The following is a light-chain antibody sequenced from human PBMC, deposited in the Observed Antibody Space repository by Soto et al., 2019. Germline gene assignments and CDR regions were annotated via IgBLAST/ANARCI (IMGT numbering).Light chain of an antibody. CDR1: QSVSSRF. CDR2: GAS. J-gene: IGKJ1*01. Sequence: EIVLTHSPGTLSLSPCERATLSFSASQSVSSRFIAWYQQKPGQAPRLLIYGASIRATGNPDRFSGSGSGTDFTLTIGRLEPEDSAVYYCQQYGSSSWTFGQGTKVDIK. V-gene: IGKV3-20*01. CDR3: QQYGSSSWT.